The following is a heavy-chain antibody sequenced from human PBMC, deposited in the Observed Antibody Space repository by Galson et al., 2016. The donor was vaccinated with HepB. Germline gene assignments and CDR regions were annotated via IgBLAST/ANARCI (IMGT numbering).Heavy chain of an antibody. CDR2: ILYGGST. J-gene: IGHJ5*02. V-gene: IGHV4-61*01. D-gene: IGHD3-10*01. CDR1: GASVSSINSY. CDR3: ARETPQYKYADYVSRWFDP. Sequence: SETLSLTCTVSGASVSSINSYWSWIRQSPGKGLEWIGYILYGGSTTYSPSLKSRVTISLDTSKNQFSLKLRSVTAADTAIYFCARETPQYKYADYVSRWFDPWGQGTLVTVSS.